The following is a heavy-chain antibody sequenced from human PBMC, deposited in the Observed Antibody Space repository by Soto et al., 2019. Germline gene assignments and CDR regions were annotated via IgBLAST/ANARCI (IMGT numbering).Heavy chain of an antibody. J-gene: IGHJ6*02. V-gene: IGHV4-30-4*01. D-gene: IGHD3-10*01. CDR3: ARAGGYYYGSENYYYYGMDV. CDR2: IYYSGST. Sequence: SETMCLTCTVSGGSISSGDYYWSWIRQPPGKGLEWIGYIYYSGSTYYNPSLKSRVTISVDTSKNQFSLKLSSVTAADTAVYYCARAGGYYYGSENYYYYGMDVWGQGTTVTVSS. CDR1: GGSISSGDYY.